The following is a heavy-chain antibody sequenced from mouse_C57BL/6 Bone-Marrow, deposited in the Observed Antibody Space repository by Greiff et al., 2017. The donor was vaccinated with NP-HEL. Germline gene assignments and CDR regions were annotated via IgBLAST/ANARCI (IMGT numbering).Heavy chain of an antibody. V-gene: IGHV1-64*01. D-gene: IGHD2-5*01. CDR1: GYTFTSYW. Sequence: QVQLQQPGAELVKPGASVKLSCKASGYTFTSYWMHWVKQRPGQGLEWIGMIHPNSGSTNYNEKFKSKATLTVDKSSSTAYMQLSSLTSEDSAVYYCARDYSTLYYFDYWGQGTTLTVSS. CDR2: IHPNSGST. J-gene: IGHJ2*01. CDR3: ARDYSTLYYFDY.